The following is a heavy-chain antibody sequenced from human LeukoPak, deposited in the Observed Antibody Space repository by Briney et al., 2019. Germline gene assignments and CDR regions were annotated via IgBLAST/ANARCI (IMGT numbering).Heavy chain of an antibody. D-gene: IGHD3-10*01. V-gene: IGHV3-11*01. CDR3: ARAPPQWFGELYMDV. CDR2: ISSSGSTI. J-gene: IGHJ6*02. CDR1: GFTFSDYY. Sequence: PGGSLRLSCAASGFTFSDYYMSWIRQAPGKGLEWVSYISSSGSTIYYADSVKGRFTISRDNAKNSLYLQMNSLRAEDTAVYYCARAPPQWFGELYMDVWGQGTTVTASS.